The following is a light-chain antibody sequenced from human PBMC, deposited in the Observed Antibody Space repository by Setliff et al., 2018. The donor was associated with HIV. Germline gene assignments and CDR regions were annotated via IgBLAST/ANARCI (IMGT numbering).Light chain of an antibody. CDR1: SSDIGAFNY. J-gene: IGLJ1*01. V-gene: IGLV2-14*01. CDR3: CSYGSSDTFV. Sequence: QSVLTQPASVSGSPRQSITISCTGTSSDIGAFNYVSWYQQRPGKAPKLIMYEVTKWPSGISDRFSGSKSGNTASLTISGLQADDEADYYCCSYGSSDTFVFGTGTKVTVL. CDR2: EVT.